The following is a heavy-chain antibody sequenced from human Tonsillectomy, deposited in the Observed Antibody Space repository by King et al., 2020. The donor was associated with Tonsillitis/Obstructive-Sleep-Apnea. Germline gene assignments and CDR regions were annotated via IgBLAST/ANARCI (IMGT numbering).Heavy chain of an antibody. CDR1: GFTFSNYA. D-gene: IGHD6-19*01. V-gene: IGHV3-30*04. J-gene: IGHJ4*02. Sequence: QLVQSGGGVVQPGRSLRLSCAASGFTFSNYAMHWVRQAPGKGLEWLAFISNDGSKKDSADSVKGRFTISRDNSKNTLHLQMNSLRPEDTAVYYCARVGYISGWFHFDYWGQGTLVTVSS. CDR3: ARVGYISGWFHFDY. CDR2: ISNDGSKK.